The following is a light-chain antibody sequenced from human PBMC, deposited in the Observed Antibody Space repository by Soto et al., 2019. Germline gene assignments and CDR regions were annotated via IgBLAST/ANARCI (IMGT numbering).Light chain of an antibody. CDR2: NNN. V-gene: IGLV1-44*01. CDR1: SSNIGSNA. CDR3: AAWDDSLIGV. J-gene: IGLJ1*01. Sequence: QLVLTQPPSASGTPGQRVTISCSGSSSNIGSNAVTWYQQLPGTAPKLLIYNNNKRPSGVPDRFSGSKSGTSASLAISGLQSEDEADYYCAAWDDSLIGVFGTGTKLTVL.